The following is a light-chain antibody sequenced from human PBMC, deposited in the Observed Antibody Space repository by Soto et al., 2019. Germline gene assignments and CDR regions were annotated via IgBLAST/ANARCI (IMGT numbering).Light chain of an antibody. CDR1: SSDVGGYSY. V-gene: IGLV2-14*01. Sequence: QSALTQPASVSGSPGQSITISCTGTSSDVGGYSYVSWYQQHPGKAPKLMIYDVSNRPSGVSNRFSGSKSGNTASLTISGLQAEDEADYYCSSYTSSLDVFGTGTKVTVL. J-gene: IGLJ1*01. CDR3: SSYTSSLDV. CDR2: DVS.